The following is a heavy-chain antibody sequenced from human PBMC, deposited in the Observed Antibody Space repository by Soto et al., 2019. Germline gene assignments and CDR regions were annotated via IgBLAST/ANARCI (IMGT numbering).Heavy chain of an antibody. CDR2: ISTYTGNT. D-gene: IGHD3-16*01. J-gene: IGHJ4*02. CDR3: ERGGEGWKGAGDY. V-gene: IGHV1-18*01. CDR1: GSTFTTYG. Sequence: QVQLVQSGAEVKKPGASVKVSCKASGSTFTTYGISWVRQAPGQGLEWMGWISTYTGNTNSAPKLQGRVTMTTDTSTSTAYMELRSLISDDTAVYYCERGGEGWKGAGDYWVQATLVTVSS.